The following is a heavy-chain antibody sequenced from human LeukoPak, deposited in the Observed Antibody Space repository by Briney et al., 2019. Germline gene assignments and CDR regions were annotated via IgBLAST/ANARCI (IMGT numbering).Heavy chain of an antibody. CDR2: ISYDGSNK. V-gene: IGHV3-30*05. CDR3: AKDRSPYFFDY. D-gene: IGHD3-10*01. CDR1: GFTFSTYG. Sequence: GGSLRLSCAASGFTFSTYGMHWVRQAPGKGLEWVALISYDGSNKYYADSVKGRFTISRDNSKNTLYLQMNSLRAEDTAVYYCAKDRSPYFFDYWGQGTLVTVSP. J-gene: IGHJ4*02.